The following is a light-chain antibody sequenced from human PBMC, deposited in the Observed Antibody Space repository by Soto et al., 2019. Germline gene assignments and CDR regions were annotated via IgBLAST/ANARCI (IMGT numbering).Light chain of an antibody. CDR1: QGISSY. CDR2: AAS. J-gene: IGKJ1*01. V-gene: IGKV1-8*01. CDR3: QQYYSYPRT. Sequence: QITHSPSSLSASTVDRVTITFRASQGISSYLAWYQQKPGKAPKLLIYAASTLQSGVPSRFSGSGSGTDFTLTISCLQSEDFATYYCQQYYSYPRTFGKGTKVDI.